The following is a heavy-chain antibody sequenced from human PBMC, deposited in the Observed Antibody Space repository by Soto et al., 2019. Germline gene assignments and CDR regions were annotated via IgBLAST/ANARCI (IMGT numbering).Heavy chain of an antibody. V-gene: IGHV4-59*08. CDR3: ARRATVTTIAHYYYYMDV. CDR2: IYYSGST. CDR1: GGSISSYY. J-gene: IGHJ6*03. D-gene: IGHD4-17*01. Sequence: QVQLQESGPGLVKPSETLSLTCTVSGGSISSYYWSWIRQPPGKGLEWIGYIYYSGSTNYNPSLKSRVTISVDTSKNQFSLKLSSVTAADTAVYYCARRATVTTIAHYYYYMDVWGKGTTVTVSS.